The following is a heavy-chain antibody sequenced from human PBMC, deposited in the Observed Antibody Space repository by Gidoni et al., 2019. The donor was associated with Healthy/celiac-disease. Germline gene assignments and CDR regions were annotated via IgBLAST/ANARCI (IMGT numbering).Heavy chain of an antibody. Sequence: EVQLVESGGGLVKPGGSLHLSCAASGFTFSSYSMNWVRQAPGKGLEWVSSISSSSSYIYYADSVKGRFTISRDNAKNSLYLQMNSLRAEDTAVYYCARESSGWYYFDYWGQGTLVTVSS. V-gene: IGHV3-21*01. J-gene: IGHJ4*02. CDR2: ISSSSSYI. D-gene: IGHD6-19*01. CDR1: GFTFSSYS. CDR3: ARESSGWYYFDY.